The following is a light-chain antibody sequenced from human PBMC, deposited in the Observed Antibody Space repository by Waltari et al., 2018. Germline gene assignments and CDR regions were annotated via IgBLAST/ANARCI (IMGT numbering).Light chain of an antibody. J-gene: IGKJ4*01. Sequence: EIMLTQSPVTLSLSPGERATLSCRASQSVSSYLTWYQQKPGQAPRLLIYDASNRATGIPARFRGSGSGTDFTLTISSLEPEDFAVYYCQQRSNWPPALTFGGGTKVEVK. CDR2: DAS. CDR3: QQRSNWPPALT. CDR1: QSVSSY. V-gene: IGKV3-11*01.